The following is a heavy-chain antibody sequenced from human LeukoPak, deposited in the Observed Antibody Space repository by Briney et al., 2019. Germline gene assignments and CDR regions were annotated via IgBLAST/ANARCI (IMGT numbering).Heavy chain of an antibody. J-gene: IGHJ4*02. CDR2: ISAYNGNT. V-gene: IGHV1-18*01. D-gene: IGHD3-22*01. Sequence: ASVKVSCKASGYTFTSYGISWVRQAPGQGLEWMGWISAYNGNTNYALKVQGRVTMTTDTSTSTAYMELRSLRSDDTAVYYCARDQHYYDSSGYYQGRYFDYWGQGTLVTVSS. CDR1: GYTFTSYG. CDR3: ARDQHYYDSSGYYQGRYFDY.